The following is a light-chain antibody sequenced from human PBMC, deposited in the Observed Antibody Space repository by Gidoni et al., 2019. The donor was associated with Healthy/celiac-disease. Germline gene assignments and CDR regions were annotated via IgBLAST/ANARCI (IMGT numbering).Light chain of an antibody. V-gene: IGKV4-1*01. CDR2: WAS. Sequence: DIVMTQSPYSLAWSLGERATINCKSSQSVLSSSNNKNYLAWYQQKPGQPPKLLIYWASTRESGVPDRFRGSGSGTDFTLTISSLQAEDVAVYYCQQYYSTPLTFGPGTKVDIK. CDR1: QSVLSSSNNKNY. J-gene: IGKJ3*01. CDR3: QQYYSTPLT.